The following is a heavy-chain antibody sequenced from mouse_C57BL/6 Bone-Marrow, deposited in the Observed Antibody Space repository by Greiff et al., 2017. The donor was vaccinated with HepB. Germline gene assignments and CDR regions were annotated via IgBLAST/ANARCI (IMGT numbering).Heavy chain of an antibody. V-gene: IGHV1-85*01. CDR2: IYPRDGST. J-gene: IGHJ3*01. D-gene: IGHD2-1*01. Sequence: VQLQQSGPELVKPGASVKLSCKASGYTFTSYDINWVKQRPGQGLEWIGWIYPRDGSTKYNEKFKGKATLTVDTSSSTAYMELHSLTSEDSAVYFCARCYYGNYLAYWGQGTLVTVSA. CDR3: ARCYYGNYLAY. CDR1: GYTFTSYD.